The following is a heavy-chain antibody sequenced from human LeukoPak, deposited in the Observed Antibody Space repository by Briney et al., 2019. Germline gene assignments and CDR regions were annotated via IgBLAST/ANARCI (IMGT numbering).Heavy chain of an antibody. CDR1: GFTFSSYA. Sequence: GGSLRLSCAASGFTFSSYAMSWVRQAPGKGLEWVSAITGSGDSTYYADSVKGRFTFSRDNSKNTLYLQMNSLGAEDTAVYYCARRSSSGGYFDYWGQGTLVTVSS. CDR2: ITGSGDST. V-gene: IGHV3-23*01. CDR3: ARRSSSGGYFDY. D-gene: IGHD3-22*01. J-gene: IGHJ4*02.